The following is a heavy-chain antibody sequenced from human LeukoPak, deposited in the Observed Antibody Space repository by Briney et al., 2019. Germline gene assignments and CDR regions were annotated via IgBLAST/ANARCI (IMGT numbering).Heavy chain of an antibody. V-gene: IGHV3-30*18. CDR2: ISYDGSNK. CDR3: AKDRDSSGWEASVLDY. Sequence: GGSLRLSCAASGFTFSSYGMHWVRQAPGKGLEWVAVISYDGSNKYYADSVKGRFTISRDNSKNTLYLQMNSLRAEDTAVYYCAKDRDSSGWEASVLDYWGQGTLVTVSS. D-gene: IGHD6-19*01. CDR1: GFTFSSYG. J-gene: IGHJ4*02.